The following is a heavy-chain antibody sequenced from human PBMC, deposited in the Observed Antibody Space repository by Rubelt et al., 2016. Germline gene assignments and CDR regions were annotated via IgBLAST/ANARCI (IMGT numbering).Heavy chain of an antibody. Sequence: GTLSLTCTVSGGSITSSSYYWAWIRQPPGKVLEWIGTIYDNGSTYYNPSLKSRVTISVDTSKNQFSLKLSSVTAADTAIYYCARARYSGSYYSDYWGQGALVTVSS. V-gene: IGHV4-39*07. CDR1: GGSITSSSYY. CDR3: ARARYSGSYYSDY. D-gene: IGHD1-26*01. CDR2: IYDNGST. J-gene: IGHJ4*02.